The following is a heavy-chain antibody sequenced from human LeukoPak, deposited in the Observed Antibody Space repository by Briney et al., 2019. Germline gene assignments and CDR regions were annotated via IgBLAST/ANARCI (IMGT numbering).Heavy chain of an antibody. CDR2: IYYSGST. V-gene: IGHV4-31*01. Sequence: SDTLSLTCSVSGGSISSGGCYWSCSRQHPVKGLEGVGYIYYSGSTYYDPALKSPVTISVATSKHKFPLKLSSVPAEDTAVYYCARLQIATVTFDYRGQGTLVPVSS. CDR3: ARLQIATVTFDY. CDR1: GGSISSGGCY. J-gene: IGHJ4*02. D-gene: IGHD4-17*01.